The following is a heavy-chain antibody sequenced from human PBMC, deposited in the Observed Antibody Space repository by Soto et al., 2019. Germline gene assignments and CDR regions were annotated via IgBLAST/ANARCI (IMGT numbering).Heavy chain of an antibody. V-gene: IGHV4-31*03. CDR2: IYYSGST. CDR1: GGSISSGGYY. Sequence: SETLSLTCTVSGGSISSGGYYWSWIRQHPGKGLEWIGYIYYSGSTYYNPSLKSRVTISVDTSKNQFSLKLSSVTAADTAVYYCARDENNWFDPWGQGTLVTVSS. J-gene: IGHJ5*02. CDR3: ARDENNWFDP.